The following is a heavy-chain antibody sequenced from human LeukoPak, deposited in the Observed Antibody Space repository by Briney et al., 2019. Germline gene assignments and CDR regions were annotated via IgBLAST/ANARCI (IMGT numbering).Heavy chain of an antibody. D-gene: IGHD3-22*01. CDR2: ISSGGNTI. J-gene: IGHJ4*02. V-gene: IGHV3-48*03. Sequence: GGSLRLSCAASGFIFSSYDMHWVRQAPGKGLEWVSYISSGGNTIYYADSVKGRFTISRDNAKNSLHLQMSSLRAEDTAVYYCARSREKYYYDSSGPNVGYWGQGTLVTVSS. CDR1: GFIFSSYD. CDR3: ARSREKYYYDSSGPNVGY.